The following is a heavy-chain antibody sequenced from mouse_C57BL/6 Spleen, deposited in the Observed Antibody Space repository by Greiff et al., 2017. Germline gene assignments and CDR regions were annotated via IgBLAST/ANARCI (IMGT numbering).Heavy chain of an antibody. CDR2: INPSTGGT. CDR3: ERSSSLGYFGV. Sequence: EVQLQQSGPELVKPGASVKISCKASGYSFTGYYMNWVKQSPEKSLEWIGEINPSTGGTTYNQKFKAKATLTVDKSSSTAYMQLKSLTSEDSAVYYCERSSSLGYFGVWGTGTTVTVSS. J-gene: IGHJ1*03. CDR1: GYSFTGYY. V-gene: IGHV1-42*01. D-gene: IGHD1-1*01.